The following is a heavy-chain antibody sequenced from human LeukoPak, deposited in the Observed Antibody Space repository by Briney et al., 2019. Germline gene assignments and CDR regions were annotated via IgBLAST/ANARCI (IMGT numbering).Heavy chain of an antibody. Sequence: SVKVSCKASVYTLTRYGISWVRQAPAQGVVWMGWSSAYNDNTNYAQKLQGRVTMTTDTSTSTAYMELRSLRSDDTAVYYCARNGRVGAMFDYWGQGTLVTVSS. CDR2: SSAYNDNT. D-gene: IGHD1-26*01. CDR1: VYTLTRYG. CDR3: ARNGRVGAMFDY. V-gene: IGHV1-18*01. J-gene: IGHJ4*02.